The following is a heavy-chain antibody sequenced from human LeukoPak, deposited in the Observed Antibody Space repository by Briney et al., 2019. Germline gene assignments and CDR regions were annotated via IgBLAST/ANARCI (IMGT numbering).Heavy chain of an antibody. CDR2: ISAYNGNT. V-gene: IGHV1-18*01. CDR1: GYTFTSYG. J-gene: IGHJ4*02. Sequence: ASVKVSCKASGYTFTSYGISWVRQAPGQGLEWMGWISAYNGNTNYAQKLQGRVTMTTDTSTSTAYMELRSLRFDDTAVYYCARDRSYHFLSGYLMFDYWGQGTLVTVSS. D-gene: IGHD3-3*02. CDR3: ARDRSYHFLSGYLMFDY.